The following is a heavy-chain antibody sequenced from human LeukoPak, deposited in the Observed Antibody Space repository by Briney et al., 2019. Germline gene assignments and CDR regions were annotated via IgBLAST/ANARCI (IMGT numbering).Heavy chain of an antibody. J-gene: IGHJ6*02. V-gene: IGHV4-34*01. CDR2: INHSGST. CDR3: ASGGPYCSSTSCYAIPSDGMDV. CDR1: GGSFSGYY. D-gene: IGHD2-2*01. Sequence: PSETLSLTCAVYGGSFSGYYWSWIRQPPGKGLEWIGEINHSGSTNYNPSLKSRVTISVDTSKNQFSLKLSSVTAADTAVYYCASGGPYCSSTSCYAIPSDGMDVWGQGTTVTVSS.